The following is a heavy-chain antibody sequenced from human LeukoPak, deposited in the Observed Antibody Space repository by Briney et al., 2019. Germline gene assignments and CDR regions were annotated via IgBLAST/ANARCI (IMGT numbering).Heavy chain of an antibody. Sequence: KTSETLSLTCAVYGGSFSGYYWSWIRQPPGRGLEWIGEINHSGSTNYNPSLKSRVTISVDTSKNQFSLKLSSVTAADTAVYYCARAAVDYGDYPGRWFDPWGQGTLVTVSS. D-gene: IGHD4-17*01. J-gene: IGHJ5*02. CDR1: GGSFSGYY. CDR3: ARAAVDYGDYPGRWFDP. CDR2: INHSGST. V-gene: IGHV4-34*01.